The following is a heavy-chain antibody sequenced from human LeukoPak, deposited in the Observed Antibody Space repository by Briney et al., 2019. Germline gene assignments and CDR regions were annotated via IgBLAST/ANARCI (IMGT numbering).Heavy chain of an antibody. Sequence: KPGGSLRLSCAASGFTFSSYSMNWVRQAPGKGLEWVSSISSSSSYIYYADSVKGRFTISRDNAKNSLYLQMNSLRAEDTAVYYCARGTRVDTAMGPGTYYYGMDVWGKGTTVTVSS. V-gene: IGHV3-21*01. CDR3: ARGTRVDTAMGPGTYYYGMDV. CDR1: GFTFSSYS. D-gene: IGHD5-18*01. CDR2: ISSSSSYI. J-gene: IGHJ6*04.